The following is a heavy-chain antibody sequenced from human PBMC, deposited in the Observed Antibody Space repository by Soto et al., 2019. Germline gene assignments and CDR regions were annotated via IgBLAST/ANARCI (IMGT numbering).Heavy chain of an antibody. CDR1: GFTFRSYA. V-gene: IGHV3-23*01. CDR2: ISGSDGST. J-gene: IGHJ4*02. D-gene: IGHD3-22*01. CDR3: ANLSGAYHYPPAVSYFVC. Sequence: EVQLLESGGGLVQPGGSLRLSCAASGFTFRSYAMNWVRQAPGKGLEWVSAISGSDGSTYYADSVKGRFTISRDNSKHRRYLQLISLRAEDTARYFCANLSGAYHYPPAVSYFVCWGQATLVTVSS.